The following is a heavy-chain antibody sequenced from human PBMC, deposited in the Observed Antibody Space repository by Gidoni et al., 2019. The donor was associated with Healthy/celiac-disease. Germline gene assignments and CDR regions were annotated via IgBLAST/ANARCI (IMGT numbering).Heavy chain of an antibody. D-gene: IGHD3-3*01. Sequence: QVQLQESGPGLVKPSGTLSLTCAVSGGSISSSNWWSWVRQPPGKGLEWIGEIYHSGSTNYNPSLKSRVTISVDKSKNQFSLKLSSVTAADTAVYYCARETGGFLEWHLDAFDIWGQGTMVTVSS. J-gene: IGHJ3*02. CDR1: GGSISSSNW. V-gene: IGHV4-4*02. CDR3: ARETGGFLEWHLDAFDI. CDR2: IYHSGST.